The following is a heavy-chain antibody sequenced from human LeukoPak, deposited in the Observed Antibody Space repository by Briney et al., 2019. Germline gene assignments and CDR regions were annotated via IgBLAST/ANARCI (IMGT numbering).Heavy chain of an antibody. J-gene: IGHJ4*02. CDR2: IYYSGST. CDR3: ARGYCSGGSCYFDY. CDR1: GGSISSYY. D-gene: IGHD2-15*01. V-gene: IGHV4-59*01. Sequence: SETLALTCTVSGGSISSYYWSWIRQPPGKGLEWIGYIYYSGSTNYNPSLKSRVTISVDTSKNQFSLKLSSVTAADTAVYYCARGYCSGGSCYFDYWGQGTLVTVSS.